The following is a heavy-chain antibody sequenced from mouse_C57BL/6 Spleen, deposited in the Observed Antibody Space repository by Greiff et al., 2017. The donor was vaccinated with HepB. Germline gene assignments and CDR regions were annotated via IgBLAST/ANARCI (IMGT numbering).Heavy chain of an antibody. D-gene: IGHD2-4*01. V-gene: IGHV1-18*01. J-gene: IGHJ1*03. CDR1: GYTFTDYN. CDR3: ARRPVYYDYEADVDV. Sequence: EVQLQQSGPELVKPGASVKIPCKASGYTFTDYNMDWVKQSHGKSLEWIGDINPNNGGTIYNQKFKGKDKLTVDKSSSTAYMELSSLTSEDSAVFYGARRPVYYDYEADVDVWSKGTTVNVSS. CDR2: INPNNGGT.